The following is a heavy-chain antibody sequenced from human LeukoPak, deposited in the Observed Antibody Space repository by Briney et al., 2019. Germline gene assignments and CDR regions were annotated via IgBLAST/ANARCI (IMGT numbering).Heavy chain of an antibody. D-gene: IGHD2-15*01. CDR1: GFTFSSYG. CDR3: AKDPRSLVVVAATRSPPWFDP. Sequence: GGSLRLSCAASGFTFSSYGMHWVRQAPGKGLEWVAVISYDGSNKYYADSVKGRFTISRDNSKNTLYLQMNSLRAEDTAVYYCAKDPRSLVVVAATRSPPWFDPWGQGTLVTVSS. V-gene: IGHV3-30*18. CDR2: ISYDGSNK. J-gene: IGHJ5*02.